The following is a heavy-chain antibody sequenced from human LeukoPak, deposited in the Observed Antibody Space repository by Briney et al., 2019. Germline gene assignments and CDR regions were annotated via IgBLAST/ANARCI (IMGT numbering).Heavy chain of an antibody. CDR3: ARDSTDTAMD. CDR1: GYSISSGYY. V-gene: IGHV4-38-2*02. CDR2: IYHSGST. D-gene: IGHD5-18*01. J-gene: IGHJ4*02. Sequence: SETLSLTCTVSGYSISSGYYWGWIRQPPGKGLEWIGSIYHSGSTYYNPSLKSRVTISVDTSKNQFSLKLSSVTAADTAVYYCARDSTDTAMDWGQGTLVTVSS.